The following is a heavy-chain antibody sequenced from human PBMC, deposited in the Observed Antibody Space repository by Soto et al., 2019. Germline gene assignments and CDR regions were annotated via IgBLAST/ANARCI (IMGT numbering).Heavy chain of an antibody. Sequence: EVQLLESGGGLVQPGGSLRLSCAASGFTFSSYAMSWVRQAPGKGLEWVSAISGSGGSTYYADSVKGRFTISRDNSKNTLYLQMNSLRAEDTAVYYCAKEDIVVVPAAIRNEDAFDIWGQGTMVTVSS. CDR2: ISGSGGST. J-gene: IGHJ3*02. CDR1: GFTFSSYA. D-gene: IGHD2-2*01. V-gene: IGHV3-23*01. CDR3: AKEDIVVVPAAIRNEDAFDI.